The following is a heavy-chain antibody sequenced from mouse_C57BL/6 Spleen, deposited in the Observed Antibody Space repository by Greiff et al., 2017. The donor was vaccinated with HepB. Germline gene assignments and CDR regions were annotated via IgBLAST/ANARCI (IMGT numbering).Heavy chain of an antibody. V-gene: IGHV5-6*01. Sequence: EVKVVESGGDLVKPGGSLKLSCAASGFTFSSYGMSWVRQTPDKRLEWVATISSGGSYTYYPDSVKGRFTISRDNAKNTLYLQMSSLKSEDTAMYYCARYYGSSYNAMDYWGQGTSVTVSS. CDR3: ARYYGSSYNAMDY. CDR2: ISSGGSYT. CDR1: GFTFSSYG. D-gene: IGHD1-1*01. J-gene: IGHJ4*01.